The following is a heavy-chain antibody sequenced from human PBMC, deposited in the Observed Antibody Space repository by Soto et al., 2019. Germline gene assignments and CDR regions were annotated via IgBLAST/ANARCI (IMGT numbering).Heavy chain of an antibody. V-gene: IGHV3-23*01. J-gene: IGHJ4*02. CDR3: AKDRNYPRDQFHN. Sequence: GGSLRLSCAASGFTFNNYAMSWVRQAPGKGLEWVSAISANGQGIYYADSVKGRFIISRDSSKNTVFLHMDSLTAEDTAVYYCAKDRNYPRDQFHNWGKGPLVTVSS. D-gene: IGHD1-7*01. CDR2: ISANGQGI. CDR1: GFTFNNYA.